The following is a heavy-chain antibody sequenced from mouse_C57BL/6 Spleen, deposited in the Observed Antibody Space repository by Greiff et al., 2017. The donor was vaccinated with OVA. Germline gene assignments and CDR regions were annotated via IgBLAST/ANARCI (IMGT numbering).Heavy chain of an antibody. CDR2: IYPGSGST. D-gene: IGHD2-4*01. CDR3: ARCYDYDNWFAY. J-gene: IGHJ3*01. CDR1: GYTFTSYW. V-gene: IGHV1-55*01. Sequence: QVQLQQPGAELVKPGASVKMSCKASGYTFTSYWITWVKQRPGQGLEWIGDIYPGSGSTNYNEKFKSKATQTVDTSSSTAYMQLSSLTSEDSAVYYCARCYDYDNWFAYWGQGTLVTVSA.